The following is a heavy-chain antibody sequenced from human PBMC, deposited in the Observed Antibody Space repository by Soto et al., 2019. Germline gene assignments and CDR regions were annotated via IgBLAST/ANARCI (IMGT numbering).Heavy chain of an antibody. D-gene: IGHD3-16*01. J-gene: IGHJ6*02. CDR3: AREGMITLGGVNNYYYYGMDV. Sequence: PGGSLRLSCAASGFTFSSYAMHWVRQAPGKGLEWVAVISYDGSNKYYADSVKGRFTISRDNSKNTLYLQMNSLRAEDTAVYYCAREGMITLGGVNNYYYYGMDVWGQGTTVTV. CDR1: GFTFSSYA. CDR2: ISYDGSNK. V-gene: IGHV3-30-3*01.